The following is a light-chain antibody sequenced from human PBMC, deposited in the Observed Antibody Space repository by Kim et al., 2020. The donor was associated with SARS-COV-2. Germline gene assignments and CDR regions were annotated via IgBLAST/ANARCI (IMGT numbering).Light chain of an antibody. CDR1: QTISSS. V-gene: IGKV3-15*01. CDR2: GAS. J-gene: IGKJ4*01. Sequence: VSPGERATLSCRASQTISSSLAWYQQKPGQVPRLLIYGASTRATGIPASFGGGGSGTEFTLTISSLQSEDFAVYYCQQYKKWPLTFGGGTKLEI. CDR3: QQYKKWPLT.